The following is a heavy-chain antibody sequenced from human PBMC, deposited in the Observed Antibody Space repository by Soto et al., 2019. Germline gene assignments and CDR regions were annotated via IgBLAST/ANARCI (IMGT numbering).Heavy chain of an antibody. V-gene: IGHV3-11*01. Sequence: QVPLVQSGAEVKKPGASVKVSCKASGYTFSGYYMSWIRQAPGKGLELVSYISSSGSTIYYADSVKGRFTISRDNAKNSLYLQMNSLRAEDTAVYYCASEENFDYWGQGTLVTVSS. J-gene: IGHJ4*02. CDR1: GYTFSGYY. CDR3: ASEENFDY. CDR2: ISSSGSTI.